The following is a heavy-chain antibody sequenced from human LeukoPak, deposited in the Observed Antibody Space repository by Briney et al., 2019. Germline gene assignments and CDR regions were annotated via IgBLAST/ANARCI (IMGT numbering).Heavy chain of an antibody. D-gene: IGHD3-9*01. J-gene: IGHJ3*02. CDR3: ASDILTGFDAFDI. CDR1: GFTFSSYS. V-gene: IGHV3-21*01. Sequence: PGGSLRLSWAASGFTFSSYSMNWVRQAPAKGLEWVSSISSSSSYIYYADSVKGRFTISRDNAKNSLYLQMNSLRAEDTAVYYCASDILTGFDAFDIWGQGTMVTVSS. CDR2: ISSSSSYI.